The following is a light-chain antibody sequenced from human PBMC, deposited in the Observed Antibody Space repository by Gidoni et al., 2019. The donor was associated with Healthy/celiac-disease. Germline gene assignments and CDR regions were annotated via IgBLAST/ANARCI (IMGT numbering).Light chain of an antibody. CDR3: QQYYSTLMYT. CDR1: QSVLYSSNNKNY. Sequence: DIVMTQSPDSLAVSLGERATINCKSSQSVLYSSNNKNYLAWYQQKPGQPPKLLIYWASTRESGVPDRFSGSGSGTDFTLTISSLQAEDVGVYYCQQYYSTLMYTFGQGTKLEIK. J-gene: IGKJ2*01. V-gene: IGKV4-1*01. CDR2: WAS.